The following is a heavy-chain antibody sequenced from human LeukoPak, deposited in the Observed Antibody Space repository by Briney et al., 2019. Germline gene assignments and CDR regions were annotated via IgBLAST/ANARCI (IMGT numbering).Heavy chain of an antibody. V-gene: IGHV4-59*01. Sequence: SETLSLTCTVSGVSISIYYWSWIRQPPGKGREWIGYIYNSESTYYNPSLKSRVTISLDTSKNQFSLRLNSVTAADTAVYYCARVKGSNWFDPWGQGTLVTVSS. D-gene: IGHD6-6*01. CDR2: IYNSEST. CDR1: GVSISIYY. CDR3: ARVKGSNWFDP. J-gene: IGHJ5*02.